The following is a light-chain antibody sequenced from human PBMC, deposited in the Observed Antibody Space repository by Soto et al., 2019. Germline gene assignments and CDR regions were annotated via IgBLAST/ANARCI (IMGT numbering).Light chain of an antibody. CDR3: LQSYSTPWT. J-gene: IGKJ1*01. CDR2: GAL. Sequence: DIQMTQSPSSLSASVGDRVTITCRASQTISTYLNWYQQRPGKAPRLLIYGALSLQSGVPSRFSGSGSGTDFRLTISSLQPEDFATYYCLQSYSTPWTFGQGTKVDI. CDR1: QTISTY. V-gene: IGKV1-39*01.